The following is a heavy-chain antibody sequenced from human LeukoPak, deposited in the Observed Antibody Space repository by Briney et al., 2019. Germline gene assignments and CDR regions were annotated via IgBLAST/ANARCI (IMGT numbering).Heavy chain of an antibody. D-gene: IGHD3-3*01. V-gene: IGHV4-39*01. J-gene: IGHJ1*01. CDR2: IYYSGST. CDR3: ARSYYDFWSGYLGGAEYFQH. CDR1: GGSISSGNYY. Sequence: SETLSLTCTVSGGSISSGNYYWGWIRQPPGKGLEWIGSIYYSGSTYYNPSLKSRVTISVDTSKNQFSLKLSSVTAADTAVYYCARSYYDFWSGYLGGAEYFQHWGQGTLVTVSS.